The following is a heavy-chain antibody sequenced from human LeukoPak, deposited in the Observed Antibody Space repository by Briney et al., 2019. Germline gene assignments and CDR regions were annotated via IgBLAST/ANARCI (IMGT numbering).Heavy chain of an antibody. Sequence: AASVKVSCKASGYTFTGYYMHWVRQAPGQGLEWMGWINPNSGGTNYAQKFQGRVTMTRDTSISTAYMELSRLRSDDTAVYYCARGTSGYSYDFDYWGQGTLVTVSS. CDR2: INPNSGGT. CDR1: GYTFTGYY. J-gene: IGHJ4*02. V-gene: IGHV1-2*02. CDR3: ARGTSGYSYDFDY. D-gene: IGHD5-18*01.